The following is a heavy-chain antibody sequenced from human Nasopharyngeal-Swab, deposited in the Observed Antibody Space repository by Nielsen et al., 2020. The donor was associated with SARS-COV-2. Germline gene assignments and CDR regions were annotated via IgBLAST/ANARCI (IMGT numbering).Heavy chain of an antibody. J-gene: IGHJ6*02. V-gene: IGHV1-24*01. CDR3: AASAPVWGDPDIYYYYYGMDV. Sequence: ASVKVSCKVSGYTLTELSMHWVRQAPGKGLEWMGGFDPEDGETIYAQKFQGRVTMTEDTSTDTAYMELSSLRSEDTAVYYCAASAPVWGDPDIYYYYYGMDVWGQGTTVTVSS. CDR2: FDPEDGET. CDR1: GYTLTELS. D-gene: IGHD3-10*01.